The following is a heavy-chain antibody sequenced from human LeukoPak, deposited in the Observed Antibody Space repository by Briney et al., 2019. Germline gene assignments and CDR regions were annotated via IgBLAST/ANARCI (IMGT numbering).Heavy chain of an antibody. Sequence: PGGPLRLSCAASGFTFSNYGMHWVRQAPGKGLEWVGVISYDGTNKYYADAVKGRFTISRDNSKNTLFLQISSLRVEDTAVYYCAKDQAFCTGGSCYYNYYHMDVWGKGTTVTVSS. V-gene: IGHV3-30*19. CDR3: AKDQAFCTGGSCYYNYYHMDV. CDR2: ISYDGTNK. J-gene: IGHJ6*03. D-gene: IGHD2-15*01. CDR1: GFTFSNYG.